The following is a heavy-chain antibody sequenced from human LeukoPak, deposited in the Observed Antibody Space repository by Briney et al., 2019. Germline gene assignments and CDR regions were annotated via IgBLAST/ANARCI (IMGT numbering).Heavy chain of an antibody. CDR3: ARVRITIFGVEKYYFDY. D-gene: IGHD3-3*01. CDR2: INPSGGST. V-gene: IGHV1-46*01. Sequence: GASVKVSCKASGYTFTSYYMHWVRQAPGQGLEWMGIINPSGGSTSYAQKFQGRVTMTRDTSTSTVYMELSSLRSEDPAVYYCARVRITIFGVEKYYFDYWGQGTLVTVSS. J-gene: IGHJ4*02. CDR1: GYTFTSYY.